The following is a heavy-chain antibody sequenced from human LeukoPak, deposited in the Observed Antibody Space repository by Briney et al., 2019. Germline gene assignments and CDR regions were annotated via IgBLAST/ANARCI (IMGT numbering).Heavy chain of an antibody. Sequence: SQTLSLTCAISGESVSSNSVACHWIRQSPSRGLEWLGRTYYRSKWYNDYALSVKSRITINPDTSKNQFSLQLNSVTPEDTALYYCARSRLYCFDYWGQGTLVPVSS. D-gene: IGHD4/OR15-4a*01. V-gene: IGHV6-1*01. J-gene: IGHJ4*02. CDR2: TYYRSKWYN. CDR3: ARSRLYCFDY. CDR1: GESVSSNSVA.